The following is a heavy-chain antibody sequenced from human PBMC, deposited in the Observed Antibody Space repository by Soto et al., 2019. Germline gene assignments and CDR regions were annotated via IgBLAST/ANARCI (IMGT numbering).Heavy chain of an antibody. Sequence: GGSLRLSCTASAFTFSSYYMSCVRQAPGKGLEWVANINQDGSAKSYGDSVRGRFTISRDNAKNSLYLQMNSLRAEDTAVYYCARWNYAFDIWGQGTMVXVSS. J-gene: IGHJ3*02. D-gene: IGHD1-1*01. CDR3: ARWNYAFDI. CDR2: INQDGSAK. CDR1: AFTFSSYY. V-gene: IGHV3-7*01.